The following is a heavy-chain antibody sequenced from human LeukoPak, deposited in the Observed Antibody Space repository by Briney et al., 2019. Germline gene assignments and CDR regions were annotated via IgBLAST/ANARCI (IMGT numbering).Heavy chain of an antibody. Sequence: GESLKISCKVSGYNFDTYWIGWVRQMPGKGLEWMGIIYPGDSDTRYSPSFQGQVTISADKSISTAYLQWSSLKASDTAMYYCAARGYSSGFDYWGQGTLVTVSS. CDR3: AARGYSSGFDY. D-gene: IGHD6-19*01. CDR1: GYNFDTYW. CDR2: IYPGDSDT. J-gene: IGHJ4*02. V-gene: IGHV5-51*01.